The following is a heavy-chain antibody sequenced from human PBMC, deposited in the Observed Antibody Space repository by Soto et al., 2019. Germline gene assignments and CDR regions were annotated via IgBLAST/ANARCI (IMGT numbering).Heavy chain of an antibody. D-gene: IGHD5-18*01. V-gene: IGHV4-30-2*01. CDR2: IYQSGST. CDR1: GGSISSGGYS. Sequence: PSETLSLTCAVSGGSISSGGYSWGWVRRRPGKGLEWIGYIYQSGSTYYNPSLKSRVTISVDRSKNQFSLKLSSVTGSDTAWYYCARGGDTVMDNPRYFDYWGQRTLVTVSS. J-gene: IGHJ4*02. CDR3: ARGGDTVMDNPRYFDY.